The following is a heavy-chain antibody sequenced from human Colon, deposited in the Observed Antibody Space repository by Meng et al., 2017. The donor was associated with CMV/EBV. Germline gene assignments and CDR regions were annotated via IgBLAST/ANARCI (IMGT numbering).Heavy chain of an antibody. Sequence: GGSLRLSCAASGFTFSNAWMLWVRHIPGKGLEWLGRIKTTTEGGTTDYAAPVKDRFTISRDDSNNMFYLQMNSLNSEDTGVYYCARKGHVDIVGTAGNWFDPWGQGTLVTVSS. CDR2: IKTTTEGGTT. V-gene: IGHV3-15*01. J-gene: IGHJ5*02. CDR1: GFTFSNAW. CDR3: ARKGHVDIVGTAGNWFDP. D-gene: IGHD5-12*01.